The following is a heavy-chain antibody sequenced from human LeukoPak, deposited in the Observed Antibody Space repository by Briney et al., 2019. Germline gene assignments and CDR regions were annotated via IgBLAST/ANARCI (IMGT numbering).Heavy chain of an antibody. CDR2: ISTSGSSI. V-gene: IGHV3-48*01. CDR3: AREISGDIVVVPAAKLTQKYSYYYMDV. Sequence: PGGSLRLSCAASGFTFSSYSMNWVRQAPGKGLEWGSYISTSGSSIYYADSVKGRFTITRDTDKNSLYLQMNSLRAEDTAVYYCAREISGDIVVVPAAKLTQKYSYYYMDVWGKGTTVTVSS. J-gene: IGHJ6*03. CDR1: GFTFSSYS. D-gene: IGHD2-2*01.